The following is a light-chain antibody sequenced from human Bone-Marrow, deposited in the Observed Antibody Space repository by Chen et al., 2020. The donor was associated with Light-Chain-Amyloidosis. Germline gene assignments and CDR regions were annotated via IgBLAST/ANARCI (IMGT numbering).Light chain of an antibody. CDR3: AAWDDSLNGVV. Sequence: QSVLTQPHSAPGTPAQRVTISCSGSSSNIGNNYVYWYQQVPRTAPKLLIYKNNQRPSGVPDRFSGSRSGTSASLAISGLRSEDDADYYCAAWDDSLNGVVFGGGTKLTVL. CDR1: SSNIGNNY. V-gene: IGLV1-47*01. J-gene: IGLJ2*01. CDR2: KNN.